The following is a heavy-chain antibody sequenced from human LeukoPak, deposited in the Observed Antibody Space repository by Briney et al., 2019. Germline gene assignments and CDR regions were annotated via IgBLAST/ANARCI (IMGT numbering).Heavy chain of an antibody. J-gene: IGHJ4*02. CDR1: GYTFTSYY. D-gene: IGHD3-22*01. V-gene: IGHV1-46*01. CDR3: ARNYDSSSWTLDY. CDR2: INPSGGST. Sequence: ASVKVSCKTSGYTFTSYYMHWVRQAPGQGREWMGIINPSGGSTSYAQKFQGRVTMTRATSTRTVYIELSSLRSEDTAVYYCARNYDSSSWTLDYWGQGTLVTVSS.